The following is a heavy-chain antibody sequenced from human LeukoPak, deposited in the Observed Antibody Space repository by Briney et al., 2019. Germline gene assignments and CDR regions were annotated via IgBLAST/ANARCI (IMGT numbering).Heavy chain of an antibody. Sequence: ASVKVSCKASGYTFTSYAMHWVRQAPGQGLEWMGWINAGNGNTKYSQKFQGRITMTTDTSTSTAYMELRSLRSDDTAVYYCARVQAAMVTYYFDYWGQGTLVTVSS. J-gene: IGHJ4*02. CDR2: INAGNGNT. CDR3: ARVQAAMVTYYFDY. CDR1: GYTFTSYA. V-gene: IGHV1-3*01. D-gene: IGHD5-18*01.